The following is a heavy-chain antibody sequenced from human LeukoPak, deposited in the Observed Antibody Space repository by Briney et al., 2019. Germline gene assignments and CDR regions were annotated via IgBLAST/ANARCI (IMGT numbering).Heavy chain of an antibody. CDR1: GYTFTSYA. CDR2: INAGNGNT. CDR3: ARGRDDNSGYYYGSYDY. J-gene: IGHJ4*02. Sequence: ASVKVSCKASGYTFTSYAMHWVRQAPGQRLEWMGWINAGNGNTKYSQKFLGRVTITADESTSTAYMELSSLRSEDAAVYYCARGRDDNSGYYYGSYDYWGQGTLVTVSS. V-gene: IGHV1-3*01. D-gene: IGHD3-22*01.